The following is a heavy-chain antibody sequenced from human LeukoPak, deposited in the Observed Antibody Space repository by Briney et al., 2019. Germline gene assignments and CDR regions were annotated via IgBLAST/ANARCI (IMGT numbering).Heavy chain of an antibody. V-gene: IGHV4-30-4*08. CDR3: ARGYCTTTSCYSDAFDI. Sequence: PSETLSLTCTVSGGSISSGDFYSNWIRQPPGKGLEWIGYIYYSGSTYYNPSLKSRVTISVDTSKNQFSLKLRSVTAADTAVYYCARGYCTTTSCYSDAFDIWGQGTLVTVSS. CDR2: IYYSGST. D-gene: IGHD2-2*01. CDR1: GGSISSGDFY. J-gene: IGHJ3*02.